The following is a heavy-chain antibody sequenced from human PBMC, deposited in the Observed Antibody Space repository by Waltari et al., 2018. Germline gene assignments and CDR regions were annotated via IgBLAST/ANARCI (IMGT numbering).Heavy chain of an antibody. J-gene: IGHJ5*02. Sequence: QVQLQESGPGLVKPSQTLSLTCTVSGGSISSGGYYWSWIRQHPGKCLEWIGYIYYSGSTYYNPSLKSRVTISVDTSKNQFSLKLSSVTAADTAVYYCARGSFDSSSWSQPFDPWGQGTLVTVSS. V-gene: IGHV4-31*03. CDR2: IYYSGST. CDR1: GGSISSGGYY. D-gene: IGHD6-13*01. CDR3: ARGSFDSSSWSQPFDP.